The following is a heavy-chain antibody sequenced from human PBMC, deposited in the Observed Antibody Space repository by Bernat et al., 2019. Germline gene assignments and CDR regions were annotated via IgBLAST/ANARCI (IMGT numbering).Heavy chain of an antibody. CDR2: ISYDGSNK. CDR3: AKVSESYDILTGYRDNWFDP. D-gene: IGHD3-9*01. V-gene: IGHV3-30*18. J-gene: IGHJ5*02. CDR1: GFTFSSYG. Sequence: QVQLVESGGGVVQPGRSLRLSCAASGFTFSSYGMHWVRQAPGKGLEWVAVISYDGSNKYYADSVKGRFTISRGNSKNTLYLQMNSLRAEDTAVYYCAKVSESYDILTGYRDNWFDPWGQGTLVTVSS.